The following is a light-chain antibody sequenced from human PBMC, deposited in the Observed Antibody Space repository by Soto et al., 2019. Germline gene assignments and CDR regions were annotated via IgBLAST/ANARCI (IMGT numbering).Light chain of an antibody. V-gene: IGKV1-39*01. CDR1: QSIRNF. CDR2: TSS. CDR3: QQANSFPFT. J-gene: IGKJ3*01. Sequence: DIQMTQSPSSLSASVGERVTITCRTSQSIRNFLNWYQQKPGTVPKLLISTSSTLESGVPSRFSGGGSGTDFTLTINNLQPEDFATYYCQQANSFPFTFGPGTKVDIK.